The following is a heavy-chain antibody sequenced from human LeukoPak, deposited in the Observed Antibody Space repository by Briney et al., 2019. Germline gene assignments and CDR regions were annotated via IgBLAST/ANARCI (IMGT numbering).Heavy chain of an antibody. Sequence: SETLSLTCAVSGYSISSGYYWGWIRQPPRKGLEWIGSIYYSGSTYYNPSLKSRVTISVDTSKNQFSLKLSSVTAADTAVYYCARGDSGYSYGYWFDPWGQGTLVTVSS. CDR2: IYYSGST. J-gene: IGHJ5*02. CDR1: GYSISSGYY. D-gene: IGHD5-18*01. CDR3: ARGDSGYSYGYWFDP. V-gene: IGHV4-38-2*01.